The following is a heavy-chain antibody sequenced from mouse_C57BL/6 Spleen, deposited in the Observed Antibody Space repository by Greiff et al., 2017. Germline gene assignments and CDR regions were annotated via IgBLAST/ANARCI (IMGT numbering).Heavy chain of an antibody. V-gene: IGHV1-82*01. Sequence: QVQLQQSGPELVKPGASVKISCKASGYAFSSSWMNWVKQRPGKGLEWIGRIYPGDGDTNYNGKFKGKATLTADKSSSTAYMQLSSLTSEDSAVYFWARSGGTTVVARRFAYWGQGTLVTVSA. CDR3: ARSGGTTVVARRFAY. J-gene: IGHJ3*01. CDR2: IYPGDGDT. CDR1: GYAFSSSW. D-gene: IGHD1-1*01.